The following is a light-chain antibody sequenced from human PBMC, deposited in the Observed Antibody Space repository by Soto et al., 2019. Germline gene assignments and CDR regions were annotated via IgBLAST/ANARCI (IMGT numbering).Light chain of an antibody. J-gene: IGKJ2*01. CDR1: QRIRSTY. V-gene: IGKV3-20*01. Sequence: EILLTQSPGTLSLSPGDSATLSCRASQRIRSTYLAWYQQKPGQAPRLLIYDASSRATGIPDRFSGSGSGTDFYLTISRLEPEDFAVYYCQKYDGSPLYTFGQGTKVDIK. CDR3: QKYDGSPLYT. CDR2: DAS.